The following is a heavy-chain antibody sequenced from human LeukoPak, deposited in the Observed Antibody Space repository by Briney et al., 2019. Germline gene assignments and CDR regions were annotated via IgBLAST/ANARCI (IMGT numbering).Heavy chain of an antibody. CDR3: ARDAPGAGTDY. D-gene: IGHD1-1*01. J-gene: IGHJ4*02. Sequence: ASVKVSCKASGHTFTGYYIHWVRQAPGQGLEWMGRINPNSGDTNYAQKFQGGVTMTRDTSISTAYMELSRLRSDDTAVYFCARDAPGAGTDYWGEGTLVTVSS. V-gene: IGHV1-2*06. CDR2: INPNSGDT. CDR1: GHTFTGYY.